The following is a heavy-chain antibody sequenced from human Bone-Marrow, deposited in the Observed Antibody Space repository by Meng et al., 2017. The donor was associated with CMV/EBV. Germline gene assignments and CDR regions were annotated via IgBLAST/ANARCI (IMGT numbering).Heavy chain of an antibody. CDR2: ILYDGSNE. CDR3: TKDVKFGDFDY. D-gene: IGHD3-3*01. Sequence: GESLKISCTASGFTFSSYWMSWVRQAPGKGLEWVAFILYDGSNEYYADSVKGRFTISRDNSKNTLYLQMNSLKPEDTAMFYCTKDVKFGDFDYWGQGTLVTVSS. CDR1: GFTFSSYW. V-gene: IGHV3-30*18. J-gene: IGHJ4*02.